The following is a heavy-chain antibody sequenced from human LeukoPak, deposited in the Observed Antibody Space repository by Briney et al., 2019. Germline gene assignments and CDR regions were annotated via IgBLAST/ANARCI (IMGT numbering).Heavy chain of an antibody. CDR3: AKDLERSSGWLYYFDY. Sequence: GGSLRLSCAASGFTFSSYGMHWVRQAPGKGLEWVAFIRYDGSNKYYADSVKGRFTISRDNSKNTLYLQMNSLRAEDTAVYYCAKDLERSSGWLYYFDYWGQGTLVTVSS. J-gene: IGHJ4*02. CDR2: IRYDGSNK. CDR1: GFTFSSYG. V-gene: IGHV3-30*02. D-gene: IGHD6-19*01.